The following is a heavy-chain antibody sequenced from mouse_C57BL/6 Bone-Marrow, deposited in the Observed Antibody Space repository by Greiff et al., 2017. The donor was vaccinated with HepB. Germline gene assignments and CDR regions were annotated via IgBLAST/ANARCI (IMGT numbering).Heavy chain of an antibody. CDR3: ARKRVYDYDEGGFAD. J-gene: IGHJ3*01. CDR1: GFAFTSYG. Sequence: VQLQQSGPGLVQPSQSLSITCTVSGFAFTSYGVHWVRQSPGKGLEWLGVIWSGGGTDYNAAFISRLSISKDNSKSQVFFKMHSLQADDTAIYYCARKRVYDYDEGGFADWGKGTLVTVSA. D-gene: IGHD2-4*01. V-gene: IGHV2-2*01. CDR2: IWSGGGT.